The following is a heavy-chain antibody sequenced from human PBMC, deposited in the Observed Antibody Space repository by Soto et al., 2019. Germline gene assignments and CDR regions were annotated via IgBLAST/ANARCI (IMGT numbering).Heavy chain of an antibody. J-gene: IGHJ6*02. Sequence: EVQLVESGGGLVKPGGSLRLSCAASGFTFSGDAMNWVRQSPGKGLEWVSSISTTSTYIYYADSVKGRFTISRDNANNSLHLRMNELSAELTAVYNAASALVMDVWGQGTTVTVSS. V-gene: IGHV3-21*01. CDR2: ISTTSTYI. CDR3: ASALVMDV. CDR1: GFTFSGDA.